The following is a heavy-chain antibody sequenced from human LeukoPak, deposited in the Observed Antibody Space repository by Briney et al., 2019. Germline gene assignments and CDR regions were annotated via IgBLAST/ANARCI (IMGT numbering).Heavy chain of an antibody. J-gene: IGHJ5*02. CDR2: INPNSGGT. Sequence: ASVKVSCKASGYTFTGYYMHWVRQAPGQGLEWMGWINPNSGGTNYAQKFQGRVTMTRDTSISTAYMELSRLRSDDTAVYYCARSTMIVAVSGHNWFDPWGQGTLVTVSS. CDR3: ARSTMIVAVSGHNWFDP. CDR1: GYTFTGYY. V-gene: IGHV1-2*02. D-gene: IGHD3-22*01.